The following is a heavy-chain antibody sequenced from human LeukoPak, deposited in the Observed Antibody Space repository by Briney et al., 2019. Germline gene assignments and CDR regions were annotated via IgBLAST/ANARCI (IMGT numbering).Heavy chain of an antibody. CDR1: GGSFSY. CDR3: ARGLAGRASGAVYFDL. Sequence: SESLSLTCIVSGGSFSYLSWIRQPPGKGLEWIGIIYDHGRTEYNPSLKSRVSISVGTSKNQVSLRLNSVTPADTAVYYCARGLAGRASGAVYFDLWGRGALVTVPS. V-gene: IGHV4-59*01. J-gene: IGHJ2*01. CDR2: IYDHGRT. D-gene: IGHD3-16*01.